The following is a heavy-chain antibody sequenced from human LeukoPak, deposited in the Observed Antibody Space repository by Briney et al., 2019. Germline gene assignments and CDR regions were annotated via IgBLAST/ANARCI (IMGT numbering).Heavy chain of an antibody. Sequence: GGSLRLSCAASGFTFSSYEMIWVRQAPGKGLEGVSYISSSGRTIFYADSVKGRFTVSRDNAKNSPYLQMNSLRAEDTAVYYCVRRYCSSSSCTLDSWGQGTLVTVSS. D-gene: IGHD2-15*01. J-gene: IGHJ4*02. CDR3: VRRYCSSSSCTLDS. V-gene: IGHV3-48*03. CDR1: GFTFSSYE. CDR2: ISSSGRTI.